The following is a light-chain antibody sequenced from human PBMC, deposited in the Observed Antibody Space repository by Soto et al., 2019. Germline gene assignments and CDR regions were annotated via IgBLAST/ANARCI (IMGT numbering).Light chain of an antibody. CDR1: QSAGSD. Sequence: EIVMTQSPATLSVSPGERATLSCRASQSAGSDLAWYQQKRGRAPRLLIYGASTRATGIPARFSGSGSGTEFTLTISSLQSEDFGIYYCQQYNDWWTFGQGTKVEIK. V-gene: IGKV3-15*01. J-gene: IGKJ1*01. CDR2: GAS. CDR3: QQYNDWWT.